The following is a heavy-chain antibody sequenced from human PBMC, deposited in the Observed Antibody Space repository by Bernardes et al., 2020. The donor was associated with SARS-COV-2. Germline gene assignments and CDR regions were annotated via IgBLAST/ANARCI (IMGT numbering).Heavy chain of an antibody. CDR1: GFTFSSYG. J-gene: IGHJ6*02. CDR3: ARDNHNGYDFWSGSRPYYGMDV. V-gene: IGHV3-33*01. D-gene: IGHD3-3*01. CDR2: IWYDGSNK. Sequence: GGSLRLSCAASGFTFSSYGMHWVRQAPGKGLEWVAVIWYDGSNKYYADSVKGRFTISRDQSKNTLHLQMSSLRVDDTAVYYCARDNHNGYDFWSGSRPYYGMDVWGQGTTVTVSS.